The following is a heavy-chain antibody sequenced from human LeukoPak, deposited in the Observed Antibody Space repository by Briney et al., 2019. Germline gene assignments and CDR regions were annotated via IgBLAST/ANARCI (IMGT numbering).Heavy chain of an antibody. Sequence: GGSLRLSCAASGFTFRTSGMHWVRQAPGKGLEWVAVIWYDGSNKYYADSVKGRFTISRDNSKNTLYLQMNSLRAEDTAVYYCARGTYYYDSSGYPTDYWGQGTLVTVSS. J-gene: IGHJ4*02. CDR3: ARGTYYYDSSGYPTDY. V-gene: IGHV3-33*01. CDR1: GFTFRTSG. CDR2: IWYDGSNK. D-gene: IGHD3-22*01.